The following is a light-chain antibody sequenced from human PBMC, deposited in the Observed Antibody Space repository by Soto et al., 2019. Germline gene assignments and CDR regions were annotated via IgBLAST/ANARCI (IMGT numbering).Light chain of an antibody. J-gene: IGLJ1*01. V-gene: IGLV2-23*02. CDR3: CSYAGDSTPYV. Sequence: QSVRTQPASVSGSPGLSITISCTGTSSDVGNYNLVSWYQQHPGKAPKLMIYEVSKRPSGVSNRFSGSKSGNTASLTISGLQAEDEADYYCCSYAGDSTPYVFGTGTKVTVL. CDR1: SSDVGNYNL. CDR2: EVS.